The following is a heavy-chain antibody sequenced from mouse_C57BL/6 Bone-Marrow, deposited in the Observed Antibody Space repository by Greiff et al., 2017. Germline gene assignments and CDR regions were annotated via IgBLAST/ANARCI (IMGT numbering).Heavy chain of an antibody. J-gene: IGHJ3*01. CDR3: ASPIYYGNRRFAY. Sequence: VQLKESGPGLVKPSQSLSLTCSVTGYSITSGYYWNWIRQFPGNKLEWMGYISYDGSNNYNPSLKNRISITRDTSKNQFFLKLNSVTTEDTATYYCASPIYYGNRRFAYWGQGTLVTVSA. CDR2: ISYDGSN. CDR1: GYSITSGYY. V-gene: IGHV3-6*01. D-gene: IGHD2-1*01.